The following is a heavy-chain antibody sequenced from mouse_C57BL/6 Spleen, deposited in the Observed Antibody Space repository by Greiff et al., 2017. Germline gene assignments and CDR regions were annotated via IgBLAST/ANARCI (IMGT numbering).Heavy chain of an antibody. CDR3: ARESATRGGDYYAMED. V-gene: IGHV5-17*01. CDR1: GFTFSDYG. Sequence: EVQLVESGGGLVKPGGSLKLSCAASGFTFSDYGMHWVRQAPEKGLEWVAYISSGSSTIYYADTVKGRFTISRDNAKNTLFLQMTSLRSEDTAMYYGARESATRGGDYYAMEDWGQGTSVTVSS. J-gene: IGHJ4*01. CDR2: ISSGSSTI. D-gene: IGHD6-1*01.